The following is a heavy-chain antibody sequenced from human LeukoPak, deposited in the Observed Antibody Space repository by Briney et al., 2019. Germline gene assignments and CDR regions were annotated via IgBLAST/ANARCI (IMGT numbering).Heavy chain of an antibody. D-gene: IGHD6-13*01. Sequence: KPSETLSLTCTVSGGSISSYYWSWIRQPPGKGLEWIGYIYYSGTTNYNPSLKSRVTISIDTSRKQFSLNLSSVTAADTTVYYCARVSSSSWYGMGELNWFDPWGQGTLVTVSS. CDR3: ARVSSSSWYGMGELNWFDP. V-gene: IGHV4-59*01. J-gene: IGHJ5*02. CDR2: IYYSGTT. CDR1: GGSISSYY.